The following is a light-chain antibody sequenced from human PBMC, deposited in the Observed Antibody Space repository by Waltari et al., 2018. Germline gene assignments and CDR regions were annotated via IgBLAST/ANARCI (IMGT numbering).Light chain of an antibody. V-gene: IGLV3-1*01. CDR2: QED. Sequence: SYELSQPPSESVSPGQTAGLSCSGEALGNKLVRWYQHKPGQSPVLDPYQEDKRPSGIPERFSGSNAGTRATLIIVGTQPMDEADYYCQAWDRTTAVFGGGTKLTVL. J-gene: IGLJ2*01. CDR1: ALGNKL. CDR3: QAWDRTTAV.